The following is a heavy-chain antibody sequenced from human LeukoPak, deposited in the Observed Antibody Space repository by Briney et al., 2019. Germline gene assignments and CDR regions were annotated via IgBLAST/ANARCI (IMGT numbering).Heavy chain of an antibody. V-gene: IGHV3-64*01. D-gene: IGHD1-14*01. J-gene: IGHJ6*02. CDR1: GFTFSSYA. CDR2: ISSNGGST. Sequence: GGSLRLSCAASGFTFSSYAMHWVRQAPGKGLEYVSAISSNGGSTYYANSVKGRFTISRDNSKNTLYLQMGSLRAEDMAVYYCASTGYGMDVWGQGTTVTVSS. CDR3: ASTGYGMDV.